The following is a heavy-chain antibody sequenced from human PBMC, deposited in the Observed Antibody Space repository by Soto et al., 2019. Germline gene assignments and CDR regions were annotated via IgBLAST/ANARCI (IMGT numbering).Heavy chain of an antibody. CDR3: ARVNYYASGSYYYYHMDV. V-gene: IGHV1-18*01. Sequence: QVQLVQSGAEVKKPGSSVKVSCKASGYTFTSYGISWVRQAPGQGLEWMGWISAYNGNTNYAQKLQGRVTMTTDTSTSTAYMELRSLRSDDTAVYYCARVNYYASGSYYYYHMDVWGQGTTVTVSS. CDR2: ISAYNGNT. CDR1: GYTFTSYG. D-gene: IGHD3-10*01. J-gene: IGHJ6*02.